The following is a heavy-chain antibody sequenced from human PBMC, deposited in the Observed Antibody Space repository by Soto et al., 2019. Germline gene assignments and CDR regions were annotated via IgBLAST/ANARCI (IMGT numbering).Heavy chain of an antibody. CDR1: GFTFSHHS. D-gene: IGHD2-15*01. CDR3: LKVSGYCTGGSCFSYFDY. V-gene: IGHV3-64D*06. J-gene: IGHJ4*02. CDR2: ISGNGGNT. Sequence: PGGSLRLSCSGSGFTFSHHSLYWVRQAPGKGLRYVSTISGNGGNTHYAASVRGRFTISGDNSKNTVFLQMSGLGVADSAVYYCLKVSGYCTGGSCFSYFDYWGQEALVTVSS.